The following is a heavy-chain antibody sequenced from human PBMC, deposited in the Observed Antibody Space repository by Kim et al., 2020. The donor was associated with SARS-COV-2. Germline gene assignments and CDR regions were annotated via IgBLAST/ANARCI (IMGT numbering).Heavy chain of an antibody. D-gene: IGHD3-10*01. CDR3: AIGPLGGSGSVRYAFDI. Sequence: ASVKVSCKASGYTFTSYAMHWVRQAPGQRLEWMGWINAGNGNTKYSQKFQGRVTITRDTSASTAYMELSSLRSEDTAVYYCAIGPLGGSGSVRYAFDIWGQGTMVTVSS. V-gene: IGHV1-3*01. CDR1: GYTFTSYA. J-gene: IGHJ3*02. CDR2: INAGNGNT.